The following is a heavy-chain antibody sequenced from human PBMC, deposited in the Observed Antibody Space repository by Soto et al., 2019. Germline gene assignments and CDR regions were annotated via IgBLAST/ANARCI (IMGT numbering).Heavy chain of an antibody. CDR1: GFTFSSYA. V-gene: IGHV3-23*01. D-gene: IGHD6-19*01. CDR2: ISGSGGST. CDR3: AKFTYSSGWYLPEPEAFDI. J-gene: IGHJ3*02. Sequence: EVQLLESGGGLVQPGGSLRLSCAASGFTFSSYAMSWVRQAPGKGLEWVSAISGSGGSTYYADSVKGRFTISRDNSKNTRYLQMNSLRAEDTAVYYCAKFTYSSGWYLPEPEAFDIWGQGTMVTVSS.